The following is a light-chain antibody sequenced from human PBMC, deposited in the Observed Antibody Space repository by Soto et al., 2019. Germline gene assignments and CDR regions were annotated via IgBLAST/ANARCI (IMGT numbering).Light chain of an antibody. J-gene: IGLJ2*01. CDR1: KLGDKY. Sequence: SYELTQPPSVSVSPGQTASITCSGDKLGDKYACWYQQKPGQSPVLVIYQDSKRPSGIPERFSGSNSGNTATLTISGTQAMDEADYYCQAWDSSTAGDVVFGGGTKLT. CDR3: QAWDSSTAGDVV. CDR2: QDS. V-gene: IGLV3-1*01.